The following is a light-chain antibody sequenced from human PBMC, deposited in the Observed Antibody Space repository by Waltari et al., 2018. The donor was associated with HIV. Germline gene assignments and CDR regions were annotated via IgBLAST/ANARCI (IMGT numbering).Light chain of an antibody. CDR1: KLGDIY. CDR2: EDT. J-gene: IGLJ1*01. CDR3: QAWDNSAAV. V-gene: IGLV3-1*01. Sequence: SYDLTRPPSVSVSPGQTASITCSGHKLGDIYVSLYQQRPGQSPVLVILEDTKRPTDIPERFSGSNSGNTATLTISGTQAMDEADYFCQAWDNSAAVFGSGTKVTVL.